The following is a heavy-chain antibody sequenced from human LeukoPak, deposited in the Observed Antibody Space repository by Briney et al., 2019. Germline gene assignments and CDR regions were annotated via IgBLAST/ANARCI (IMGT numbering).Heavy chain of an antibody. Sequence: ASVKVSCKASGYTFTGYYIHWVRQAPGQGLEWMGWINPNSGGTNYAQKFQGRVIMTRDTSISTAYMELSRLRSDDTPVYYCARGHYYDSSGNFDYWGQGTLVTVSS. CDR3: ARGHYYDSSGNFDY. J-gene: IGHJ4*02. CDR1: GYTFTGYY. D-gene: IGHD3-22*01. V-gene: IGHV1-2*02. CDR2: INPNSGGT.